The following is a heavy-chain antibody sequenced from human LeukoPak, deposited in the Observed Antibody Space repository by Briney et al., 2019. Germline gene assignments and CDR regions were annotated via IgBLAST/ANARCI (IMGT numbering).Heavy chain of an antibody. CDR2: ISGSGGST. CDR3: AKDLETITMIVVVITDAFDI. V-gene: IGHV3-23*01. CDR1: GFTFSSYA. D-gene: IGHD3-22*01. Sequence: GGSLRLSCAASGFTFSSYAMSWVRQAPGKGLEWVSAISGSGGSTYYADSVKSRFTISRDNSKNTLYLQMNSLRAEDTAVYYCAKDLETITMIVVVITDAFDIWSQGTMVTVSS. J-gene: IGHJ3*02.